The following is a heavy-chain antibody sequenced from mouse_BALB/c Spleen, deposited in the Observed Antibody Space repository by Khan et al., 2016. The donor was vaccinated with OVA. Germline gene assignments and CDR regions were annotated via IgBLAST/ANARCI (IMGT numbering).Heavy chain of an antibody. CDR1: GYTFTNYG. V-gene: IGHV9-3-1*01. D-gene: IGHD2-10*01. CDR2: INTYTGEP. J-gene: IGHJ4*01. Sequence: QIQLVQSGPELKKPGETVKISCKASGYTFTNYGMNWVKQAPGKGLKWMGWINTYTGEPTYADDFKGRFAFSLETSASTAYLQINNHKNEDTATYFCARPPYFSYVMDYWGQGTSVTVSS. CDR3: ARPPYFSYVMDY.